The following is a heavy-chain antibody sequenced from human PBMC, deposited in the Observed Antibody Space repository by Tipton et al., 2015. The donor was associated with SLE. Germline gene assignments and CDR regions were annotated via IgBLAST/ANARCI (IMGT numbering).Heavy chain of an antibody. CDR3: ARVSTEGLHFDQ. J-gene: IGHJ4*02. Sequence: LRLSCNLSSGSISDYCWSWIRQPAGKGLEWIGRMHISGTANYNPSLKSRVTMSFDTSKNLFSLKLTSVTATDTAVYYCARVSTEGLHFDQWGQGTLVTVSS. D-gene: IGHD4-17*01. V-gene: IGHV4-4*07. CDR2: MHISGTA. CDR1: SGSISDYC.